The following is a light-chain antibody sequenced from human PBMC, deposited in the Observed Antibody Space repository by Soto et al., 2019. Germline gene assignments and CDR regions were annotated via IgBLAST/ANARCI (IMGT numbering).Light chain of an antibody. J-gene: IGKJ3*01. CDR2: LAS. CDR1: QVFSGQ. CDR3: QQANTVPFT. Sequence: DIQMTQSPSSVSASVGDRVTITCRASQVFSGQLAWYQQKPGKAPKLLIYLASTLQGGVPSRFSGSGSGPDFTLTISSLQPEDFATYYCQQANTVPFTFGPGTKVDIK. V-gene: IGKV1-12*01.